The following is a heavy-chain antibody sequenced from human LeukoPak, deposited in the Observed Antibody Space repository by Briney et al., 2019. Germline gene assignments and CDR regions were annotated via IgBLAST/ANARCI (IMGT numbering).Heavy chain of an antibody. Sequence: PGGSLRLSCAASGFTFISYDMNWVRQAPGKGLEWVSSISSQSTFIYYADSVKGRFTISRDNAKESVHLEMDSLRAEDTAVYYCVRDPGSRFLQWPDWGQGTLVTVSS. CDR2: ISSQSTFI. CDR1: GFTFISYD. CDR3: VRDPGSRFLQWPD. D-gene: IGHD3-3*01. J-gene: IGHJ4*02. V-gene: IGHV3-21*01.